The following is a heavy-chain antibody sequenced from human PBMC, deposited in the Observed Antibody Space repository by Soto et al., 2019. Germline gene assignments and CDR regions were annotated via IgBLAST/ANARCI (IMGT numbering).Heavy chain of an antibody. Sequence: PGGSLRLSCAASGFTFSNAWMSWVRQAPGKGLEWVGRIKSKTDGGTTDYAAPVKGRFTISRDDSKNTLYLQMNSLKTEDTAVYYCTTYCSGGSCYFYSYYGMDVWGQGTTVTVSS. D-gene: IGHD2-15*01. CDR1: GFTFSNAW. CDR3: TTYCSGGSCYFYSYYGMDV. V-gene: IGHV3-15*01. J-gene: IGHJ6*02. CDR2: IKSKTDGGTT.